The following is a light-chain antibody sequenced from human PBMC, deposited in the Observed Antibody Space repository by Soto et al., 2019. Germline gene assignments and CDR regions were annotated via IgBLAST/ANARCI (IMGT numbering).Light chain of an antibody. CDR3: SSQTSGSTRV. V-gene: IGLV2-14*01. CDR2: EVT. J-gene: IGLJ1*01. CDR1: SSDVGGYDY. Sequence: QSVLTQPASVSGSPGQSIAISCTGTSSDVGGYDYVSWYQQQPDKAPKLMIYEVTKRPSGVSNRFSGSKSGNTASLTITGLRVDDVTADYCSSQTSGSTRVFGTGTKVTAL.